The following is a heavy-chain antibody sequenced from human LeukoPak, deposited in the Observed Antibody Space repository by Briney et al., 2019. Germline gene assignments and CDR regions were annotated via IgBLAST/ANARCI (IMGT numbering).Heavy chain of an antibody. CDR2: ISSSSTYI. CDR1: GFTFSHYG. J-gene: IGHJ6*03. Sequence: GGSLRLSCAASGFTFSHYGMNWVRQAPGKGLEWVSSISSSSTYIYYADSVKGRFTISRDNAKNSLYLQMNSLTAEDTAVYHCAKSSGWNYYYYYMDVWGKGTTVIASS. V-gene: IGHV3-21*01. D-gene: IGHD6-19*01. CDR3: AKSSGWNYYYYYMDV.